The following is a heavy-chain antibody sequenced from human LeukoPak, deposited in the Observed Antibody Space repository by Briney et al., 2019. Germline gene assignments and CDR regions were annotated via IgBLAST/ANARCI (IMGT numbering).Heavy chain of an antibody. CDR3: ARGSKGYYFDC. V-gene: IGHV3-7*01. J-gene: IGHJ4*02. CDR1: GFTFSSHW. Sequence: GGSLTLSCAPSGFTFSSHWMSWVSHAPGKWLGWVANIKKVVKEKYHVDSVTDRFTISSDNAKNSLYLHMNSLRAEDTAGYYCARGSKGYYFDCWGPGTPVTVSS. CDR2: IKKVVKEK. D-gene: IGHD6-13*01.